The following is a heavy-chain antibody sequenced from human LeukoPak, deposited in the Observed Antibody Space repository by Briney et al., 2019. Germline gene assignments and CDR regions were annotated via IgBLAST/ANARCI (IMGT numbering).Heavy chain of an antibody. CDR3: ARGRYYFDY. D-gene: IGHD4-17*01. CDR1: GFSFSTYS. CDR2: VSGTSEYI. Sequence: PGGSLRLSCAASGFSFSTYSMIWVRQAPGKGLEWVSSVSGTSEYIYYADSVRGRFTISRDNAKNTLYLQMNSLRVEDTAVYYCARGRYYFDYWGQGTLVTVSS. J-gene: IGHJ4*02. V-gene: IGHV3-21*01.